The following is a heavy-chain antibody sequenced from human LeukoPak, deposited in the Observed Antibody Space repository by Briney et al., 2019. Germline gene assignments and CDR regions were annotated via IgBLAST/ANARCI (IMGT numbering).Heavy chain of an antibody. J-gene: IGHJ4*02. Sequence: SVKVSCKASGGTFSSYAISWVRQAPGQGLEWMGGIIPIFGTANYAQKFQGRVTITADKSTSTAYMELSSLRSEDTAVYHCARDSGYCSGGSCYFVYWGQGTLVTVSS. CDR3: ARDSGYCSGGSCYFVY. CDR1: GGTFSSYA. D-gene: IGHD2-15*01. V-gene: IGHV1-69*06. CDR2: IIPIFGTA.